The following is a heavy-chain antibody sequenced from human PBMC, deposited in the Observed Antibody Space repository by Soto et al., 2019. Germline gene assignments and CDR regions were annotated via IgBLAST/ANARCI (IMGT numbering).Heavy chain of an antibody. CDR2: ISAYNGNT. V-gene: IGHV1-18*04. CDR3: ARVRYSSSFHRGNWFDP. J-gene: IGHJ5*02. D-gene: IGHD6-13*01. Sequence: ASVKVSCKASGYTFSSYYLQWVRQAPGQGLEWMGWISAYNGNTNYAQKLQGRVTMTTDTSTSTAYMELRSLRSDDTAVYYCARVRYSSSFHRGNWFDPWGQGTLVTVSS. CDR1: GYTFSSYY.